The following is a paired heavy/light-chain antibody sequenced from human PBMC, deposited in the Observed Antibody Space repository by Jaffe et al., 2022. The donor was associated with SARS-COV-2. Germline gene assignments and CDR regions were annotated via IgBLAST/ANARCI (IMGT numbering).Heavy chain of an antibody. D-gene: IGHD3-3*01. J-gene: IGHJ5*02. CDR2: INPNSGGT. V-gene: IGHV1-2*02. CDR1: GYTFTGYY. Sequence: QVQLVQSGAEVKKPGASVKVSCKASGYTFTGYYMHWVRQAPGQGLEWMGWINPNSGGTNYAQKFQGRVTMTRDTSISTAYMELSRLRSDDTAVYYCARSGSRFLEWPPELYNWFDPWGQGTLVTVSS. CDR3: ARSGSRFLEWPPELYNWFDP.
Light chain of an antibody. CDR2: GAS. CDR1: QSVSSSY. V-gene: IGKV3-20*01. J-gene: IGKJ2*01. Sequence: EIVLTQSPGTLSLSPGERATLSCRASQSVSSSYLAWYQQKPGQAPRLLIYGASSRATGIPDRFSGSGSGTDFTLTISRLEPEDFAVYYCQQYGSSQYTFGQGTKLEIK. CDR3: QQYGSSQYT.